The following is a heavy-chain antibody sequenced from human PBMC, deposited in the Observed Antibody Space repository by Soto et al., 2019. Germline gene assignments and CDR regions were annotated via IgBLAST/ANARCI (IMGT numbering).Heavy chain of an antibody. V-gene: IGHV1-18*01. CDR2: ISAYNGNT. D-gene: IGHD6-19*01. CDR3: AGSIAVLNEGAFDI. J-gene: IGHJ3*02. Sequence: QVQLVQSGAEVKKPGASVKVSCKASGYTFTSYGISWVRQAPGQGLEWMGWISAYNGNTNYAQKLQGSVTMTTATSTSTAYMELRSLRSDDTAVYYCAGSIAVLNEGAFDIWGQGTMVTVSS. CDR1: GYTFTSYG.